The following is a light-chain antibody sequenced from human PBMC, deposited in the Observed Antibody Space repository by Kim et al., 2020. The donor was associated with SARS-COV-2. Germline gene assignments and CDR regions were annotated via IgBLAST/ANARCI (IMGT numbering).Light chain of an antibody. Sequence: EIVMTQSPATLSVSPGERATLSCRASRSVSSSLAWYQQKPGQAPRLLIFGASTRATGIPARFSGSGSGTEFTLTISSLQSEDFAVYYCQQYYNWPPYTFGQGTKLEIK. CDR1: RSVSSS. CDR2: GAS. J-gene: IGKJ2*01. CDR3: QQYYNWPPYT. V-gene: IGKV3-15*01.